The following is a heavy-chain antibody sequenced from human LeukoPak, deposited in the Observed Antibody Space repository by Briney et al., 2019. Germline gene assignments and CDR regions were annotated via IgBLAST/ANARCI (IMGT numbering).Heavy chain of an antibody. CDR3: AGGLDIAVAGPGGYFDY. J-gene: IGHJ4*02. CDR1: EFIFSDYW. Sequence: GGSLRLSCVASEFIFSDYWMSWVRQAPGKGPEWVSYISPGGGATYFADSVKGRFAISRDNARNSLYLQMNGLTAEDTAVYYCAGGLDIAVAGPGGYFDYWGQGTLVTVSS. D-gene: IGHD6-19*01. CDR2: ISPGGGAT. V-gene: IGHV3-11*01.